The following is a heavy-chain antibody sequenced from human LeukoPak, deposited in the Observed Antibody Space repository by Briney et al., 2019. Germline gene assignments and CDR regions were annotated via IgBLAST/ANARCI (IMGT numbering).Heavy chain of an antibody. D-gene: IGHD3-3*01. CDR1: GLSLSTSGVG. V-gene: IGHV2-5*02. CDR3: ALHSEVGVVNDY. CDR2: IYWDDDK. J-gene: IGHJ4*02. Sequence: SGPTLVNPTQTLTLTCTFSGLSLSTSGVGVGWIRQPPGKALEWLALIYWDDDKRYSPSLKSRLTITKDTSKNQVVLTMTNMDPVDTATYYCALHSEVGVVNDYWGQGTLVTVSS.